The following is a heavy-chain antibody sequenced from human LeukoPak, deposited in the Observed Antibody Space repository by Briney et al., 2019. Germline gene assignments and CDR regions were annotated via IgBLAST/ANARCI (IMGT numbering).Heavy chain of an antibody. CDR3: AKDRRGYCSSTSCYLDYYYMDV. CDR2: ISGSGGST. V-gene: IGHV3-23*01. J-gene: IGHJ6*03. D-gene: IGHD2-2*01. CDR1: GFTFSSYA. Sequence: GGSLRLSCAASGFTFSSYAMSWVRQAPGKGLEWVSAISGSGGSTYYADSVKGRFTISRDNSKNTLYLQMNSLRAEDTAVYYCAKDRRGYCSSTSCYLDYYYMDVWGKGTTVTVSS.